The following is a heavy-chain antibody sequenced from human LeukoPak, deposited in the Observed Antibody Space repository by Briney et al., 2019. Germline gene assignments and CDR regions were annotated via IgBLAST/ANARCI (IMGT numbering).Heavy chain of an antibody. D-gene: IGHD2-2*01. V-gene: IGHV1-2*02. CDR2: INPNSGGT. Sequence: ASVKVSCKASGYTFTGYYMHWVRQAPGQGLEWMGWINPNSGGTNYAQKFQGRVTMTRDTSISTAYMELSRLRPDDTAVYYCARVRSSTSCHDYWGQGTLVTVSS. J-gene: IGHJ4*02. CDR3: ARVRSSTSCHDY. CDR1: GYTFTGYY.